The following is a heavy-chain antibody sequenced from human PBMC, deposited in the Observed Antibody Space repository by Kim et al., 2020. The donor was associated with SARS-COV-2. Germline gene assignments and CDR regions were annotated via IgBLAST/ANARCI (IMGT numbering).Heavy chain of an antibody. CDR3: ARGGYCSSTSCQRRAFDI. V-gene: IGHV4-30-2*01. D-gene: IGHD2-2*01. CDR1: GGSISSGGYS. Sequence: SETLSLTCAVSGGSISSGGYSWSWIRQPPGKGLEWIGYIYHSGSTYYNPSLKSRVTISVDRSKNQFSLKLSSVTAADTAVYYCARGGYCSSTSCQRRAFDIWGQGTMVTVSS. CDR2: IYHSGST. J-gene: IGHJ3*02.